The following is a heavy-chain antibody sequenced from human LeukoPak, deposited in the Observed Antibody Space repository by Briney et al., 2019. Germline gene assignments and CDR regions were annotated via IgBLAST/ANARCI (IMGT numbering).Heavy chain of an antibody. D-gene: IGHD3-22*01. CDR2: IRGSGGST. CDR3: VFYYYGSSGYYG. Sequence: GGSLRLSCAASGFTFSIYAMSWVRQAPGKGLEWVSAIRGSGGSTYYTDSVKGRFTISRDNSKNTVSLQMNSLRAEDTAIYYCVFYYYGSSGYYGWGQGTLVTVSS. CDR1: GFTFSIYA. J-gene: IGHJ4*02. V-gene: IGHV3-23*01.